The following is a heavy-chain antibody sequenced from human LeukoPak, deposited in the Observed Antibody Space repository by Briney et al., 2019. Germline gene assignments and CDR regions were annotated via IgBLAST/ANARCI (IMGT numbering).Heavy chain of an antibody. Sequence: SQTLSLTCAISGDSVSSNSAAWNWIRQSPSRGLEWLGRTYYRSKWYNDYAVSVKSRITINPDTSKNQFSLQLNSVTPEDTAVYYCARDNEQWLVQGGTYNWFDPWGQGTLVTVSS. CDR2: TYYRSKWYN. J-gene: IGHJ5*02. V-gene: IGHV6-1*01. CDR1: GDSVSSNSAA. CDR3: ARDNEQWLVQGGTYNWFDP. D-gene: IGHD6-19*01.